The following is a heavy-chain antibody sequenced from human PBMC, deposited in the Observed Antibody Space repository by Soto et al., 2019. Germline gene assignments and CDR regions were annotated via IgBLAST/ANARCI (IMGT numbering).Heavy chain of an antibody. CDR2: VYYRGRS. CDR3: VSQRTSVLTQAYFDY. CDR1: GGSVSNSNYY. D-gene: IGHD2-8*01. V-gene: IGHV4-39*01. Sequence: TLSLTCTVSGGSVSNSNYYWGWIRQSPGKGLEWIGSVYYRGRSYSKSSVKSRVTISVDTSKNQFSLNLNSVTASDTAVYYCVSQRTSVLTQAYFDYWGPGALVTVSS. J-gene: IGHJ4*02.